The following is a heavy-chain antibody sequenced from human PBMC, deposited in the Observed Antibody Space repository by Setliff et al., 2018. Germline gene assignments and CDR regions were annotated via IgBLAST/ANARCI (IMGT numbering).Heavy chain of an antibody. CDR3: GTNSDSMHYIDF. CDR1: GFTFSSYW. V-gene: IGHV3-7*01. CDR2: IKQDGSEK. Sequence: HPGGSLRLSCAASGFTFSSYWMSWVRQAPGKGLEWVANIKQDGSEKYYVDSVKGRFTISRDNAKNSLYLQMNSLRAEDTAVYYCGTNSDSMHYIDFWGQGTLVTVS. J-gene: IGHJ4*02. D-gene: IGHD2-8*01.